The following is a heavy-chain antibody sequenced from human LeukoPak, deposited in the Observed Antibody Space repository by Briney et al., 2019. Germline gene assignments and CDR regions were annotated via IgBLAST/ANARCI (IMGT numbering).Heavy chain of an antibody. J-gene: IGHJ4*02. CDR2: INHRGST. V-gene: IGHV4-34*01. CDR1: GGSFSGYY. D-gene: IGHD5-18*01. Sequence: SETLSLTCAVYGGSFSGYYWSWIRQPPGKGLEWIGEINHRGSTNYNPSLKSRVTISVDTSKNQFSLKLSSVTAADTAVYYCARGLGRWLPVALDYWGQGTLVTVSS. CDR3: ARGLGRWLPVALDY.